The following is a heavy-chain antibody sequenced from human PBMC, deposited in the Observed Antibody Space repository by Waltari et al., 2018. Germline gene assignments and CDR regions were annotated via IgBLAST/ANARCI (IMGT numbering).Heavy chain of an antibody. CDR1: GSTFGTYA. CDR2: LILSGGAT. V-gene: IGHV3-23*01. Sequence: EVQLLESGGGLAQPGGSLRLYCSASGSTFGTYAMSWVRQAPGEGLEWVALILSGGATFYADSVKGRFTISTDKSKNTLYLQMNSLRAEDTATYYCAKMFSGHYSFDYWGQGTLVTVSS. J-gene: IGHJ4*02. D-gene: IGHD3-22*01. CDR3: AKMFSGHYSFDY.